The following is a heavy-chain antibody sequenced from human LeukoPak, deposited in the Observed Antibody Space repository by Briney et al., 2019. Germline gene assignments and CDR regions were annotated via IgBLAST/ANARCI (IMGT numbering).Heavy chain of an antibody. CDR2: MNPNSGNT. CDR1: GYTFTSYD. Sequence: GASVKVSCKASGYTFTSYDINWVRQATGQGLEWMGWMNPNSGNTGYAQKFQGRITITRNTSIRTAYMELSSLRSEDTAMYYCARAYSSSWYYNWFDPWGQGTLVTVSS. D-gene: IGHD6-13*01. CDR3: ARAYSSSWYYNWFDP. J-gene: IGHJ5*02. V-gene: IGHV1-8*03.